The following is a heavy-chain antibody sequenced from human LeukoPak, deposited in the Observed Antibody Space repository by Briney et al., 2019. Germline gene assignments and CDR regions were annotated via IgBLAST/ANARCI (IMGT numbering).Heavy chain of an antibody. CDR2: ISYDGSNK. Sequence: PGRSLRLSCAASGFTFSSYAMHWVRQAPGKGLEWVAVISYDGSNKYYADSVKGRFTISRDNSKNTLYLQMNSLRAEDTAVYYCAKGPDYYGSFDYWGQGTLVTVSS. J-gene: IGHJ4*02. D-gene: IGHD3-10*01. V-gene: IGHV3-30-3*01. CDR3: AKGPDYYGSFDY. CDR1: GFTFSSYA.